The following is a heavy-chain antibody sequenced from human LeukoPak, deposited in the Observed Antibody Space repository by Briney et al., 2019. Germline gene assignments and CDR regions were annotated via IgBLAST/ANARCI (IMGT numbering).Heavy chain of an antibody. CDR2: ISSSGSNT. CDR3: ARDPRNVGLAP. Sequence: GGSLRLSCAASGFTFRSYAMNWVRQAPGKGLEWVSAISSSGSNTYYADSVKGRFTISRDNSKNTLYLQMNSLRVEDTAVYYCARDPRNVGLAPWGQGTLVTVSS. D-gene: IGHD2-15*01. CDR1: GFTFRSYA. V-gene: IGHV3-23*01. J-gene: IGHJ5*02.